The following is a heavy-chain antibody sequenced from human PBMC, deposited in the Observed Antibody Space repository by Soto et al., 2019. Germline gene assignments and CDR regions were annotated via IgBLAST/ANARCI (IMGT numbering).Heavy chain of an antibody. D-gene: IGHD5-12*01. CDR2: IWYDGSNE. J-gene: IGHJ4*02. V-gene: IGHV3-33*01. Sequence: QVHLVESGGGVVQPGRSLRLSCVASGFTFSDYGMHWVRQAPGKGPEWLGVIWYDGSNEYYAESVKGRFTISRDNSQNTVHIHMKSLRAAATAVYYCARDLRRGYDYGPVDNWGRGTLVTVSS. CDR3: ARDLRRGYDYGPVDN. CDR1: GFTFSDYG.